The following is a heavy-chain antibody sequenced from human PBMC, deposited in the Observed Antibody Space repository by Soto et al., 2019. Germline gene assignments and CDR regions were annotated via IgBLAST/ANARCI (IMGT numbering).Heavy chain of an antibody. CDR2: INHSGST. CDR3: ARRVYYDSGSYFDY. CDR1: GGSFSGYY. Sequence: SETLSLTCAVYGGSFSGYYWNWIRQPPAQGLEWIGEINHSGSTNYNPSLKSRVTISVDTSKNQFSLKLRSVTAADTAMYYCARRVYYDSGSYFDYWGQGTLVTVSS. V-gene: IGHV4-34*01. J-gene: IGHJ4*02. D-gene: IGHD3-10*01.